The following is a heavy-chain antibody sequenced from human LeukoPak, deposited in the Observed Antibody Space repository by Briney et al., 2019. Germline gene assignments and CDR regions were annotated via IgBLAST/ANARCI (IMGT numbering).Heavy chain of an antibody. J-gene: IGHJ3*02. CDR2: INHSGST. Sequence: SETLSLTCTVSGGSISGYYWSWIRQPPGKGLEWIGEINHSGSTNYNSSLKSRVTISVDTSKNQFSLKLSSVTAADTAVYYCARAGYCSGGSCLPRIWGQGTMVTVSS. D-gene: IGHD2-15*01. CDR1: GGSISGYY. CDR3: ARAGYCSGGSCLPRI. V-gene: IGHV4-34*01.